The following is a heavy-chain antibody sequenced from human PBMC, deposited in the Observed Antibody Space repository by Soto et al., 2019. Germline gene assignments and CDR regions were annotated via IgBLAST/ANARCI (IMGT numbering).Heavy chain of an antibody. CDR1: GFTVTHHY. V-gene: IGHV3-66*01. D-gene: IGHD3-9*01. CDR3: ARGPRYDVMTGPRFDP. Sequence: DVQVVESGGGLVQPGGSLRLSCAASGFTVTHHYMIWVRQAPGKGLEWVSLVFADGGTYYAESVKGRFTISRDHFKNTLYLQMNSLTPEDTAIYFCARGPRYDVMTGPRFDPWGQGTLVTVSS. CDR2: VFADGGT. J-gene: IGHJ5*02.